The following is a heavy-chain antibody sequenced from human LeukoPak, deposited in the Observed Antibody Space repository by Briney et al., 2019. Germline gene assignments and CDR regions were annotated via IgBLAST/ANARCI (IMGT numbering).Heavy chain of an antibody. CDR2: IRYDGSNE. CDR3: ATVHDSPLDY. J-gene: IGHJ4*02. CDR1: GSTLNSFG. D-gene: IGHD1-1*01. V-gene: IGHV3-30*02. Sequence: GGSLRLSCVASGSTLNSFGLHWVRQAPGKGLEWITFIRYDGSNEYYADSVKGRFTISRDNAKNSLYLQMNSLRAEDTAVYYCATVHDSPLDYWGQGTLVTVSS.